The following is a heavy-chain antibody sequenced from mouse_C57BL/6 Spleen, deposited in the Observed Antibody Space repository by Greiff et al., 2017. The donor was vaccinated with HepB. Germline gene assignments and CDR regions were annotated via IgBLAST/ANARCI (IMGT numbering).Heavy chain of an antibody. Sequence: QVQLKESGAELVRPGASVKLSCKASGYTFTDYYINWVKQRPGQGLEWIARIYPGSGNTYYNEKFKGKATLTAEKSSSTAYMQLSSLTSEDSAVYFCARERHGSSYYAMDYWGQRTSVTVSS. CDR2: IYPGSGNT. CDR1: GYTFTDYY. J-gene: IGHJ4*01. CDR3: ARERHGSSYYAMDY. V-gene: IGHV1-76*01. D-gene: IGHD1-1*01.